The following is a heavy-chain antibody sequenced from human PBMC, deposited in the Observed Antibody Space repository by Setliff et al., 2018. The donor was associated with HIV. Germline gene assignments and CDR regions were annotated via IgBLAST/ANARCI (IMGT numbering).Heavy chain of an antibody. CDR1: GFTFSDYY. CDR2: ISNSGSTI. Sequence: GGSLRLSCAASGFTFSDYYMSWIRQAPGKGLEWVSYISNSGSTIYYADSVKGRFSISRDNAKNSLYLQMNSLRAEDTAVYYCARDPTVGSPDYFDFWGQGTLVTVSS. J-gene: IGHJ4*02. CDR3: ARDPTVGSPDYFDF. V-gene: IGHV3-11*04. D-gene: IGHD1-26*01.